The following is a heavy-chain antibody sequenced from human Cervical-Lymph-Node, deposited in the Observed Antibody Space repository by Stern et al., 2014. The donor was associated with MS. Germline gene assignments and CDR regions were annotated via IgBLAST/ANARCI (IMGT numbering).Heavy chain of an antibody. CDR1: GFTVSNNY. CDR2: LYTDDST. D-gene: IGHD3-3*01. V-gene: IGHV3-53*01. Sequence: EVQLVESGGGLIQPGGSLRLSCAAPGFTVSNNYMRWVRQAPGKGLEWVSLLYTDDSTYYAGSVKGRFTSTRDSSKNKLFLQMNSLRAEDTAVYYCARAIFGLNTAAMAPDAFDTWGQGTMVTVSS. CDR3: ARAIFGLNTAAMAPDAFDT. J-gene: IGHJ3*02.